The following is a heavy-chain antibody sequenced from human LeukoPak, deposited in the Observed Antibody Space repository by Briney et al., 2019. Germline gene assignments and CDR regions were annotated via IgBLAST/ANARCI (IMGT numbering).Heavy chain of an antibody. CDR1: GYTFTGYY. J-gene: IGHJ4*02. V-gene: IGHV1-2*04. D-gene: IGHD5-24*01. Sequence: ASVKVSCRASGYTFTGYYMHWVRQAPEQGLEWMGWINPNSGGTNYAQKFQGWVTMTRDTSISTAYMELSRLRSDDTAVYYCARAAMNLDGYNWWYFDYWGQGTLVTVSS. CDR3: ARAAMNLDGYNWWYFDY. CDR2: INPNSGGT.